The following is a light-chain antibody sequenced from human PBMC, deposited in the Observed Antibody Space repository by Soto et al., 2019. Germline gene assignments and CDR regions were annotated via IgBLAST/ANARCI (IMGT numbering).Light chain of an antibody. CDR2: GAS. J-gene: IGKJ2*01. Sequence: EIVLTQSPGTLSLSPGERATLSCRASQSVSSSYLAWYQQKPGQAPRLLIYGASSRATGIPDRFSGSGSGTDFTLTISRLEPEDFAVDYCQQYGSSPPYTLGQGTKLEIK. CDR1: QSVSSSY. V-gene: IGKV3-20*01. CDR3: QQYGSSPPYT.